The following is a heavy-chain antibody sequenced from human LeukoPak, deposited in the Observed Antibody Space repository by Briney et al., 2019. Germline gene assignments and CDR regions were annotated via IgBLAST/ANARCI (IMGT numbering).Heavy chain of an antibody. D-gene: IGHD6-19*01. J-gene: IGHJ4*02. CDR1: GGTFSSYA. CDR2: IIPIFGSA. CDR3: ARDVLYSSGWYNYFDY. V-gene: IGHV1-69*05. Sequence: GPSVKVSCKASGGTFSSYAISWVRQAPGQGLEWMGRIIPIFGSANYAQKFQGRVTITTDESTSTAYMELSSLRSEDTAVYYCARDVLYSSGWYNYFDYWGQGTLVTVSS.